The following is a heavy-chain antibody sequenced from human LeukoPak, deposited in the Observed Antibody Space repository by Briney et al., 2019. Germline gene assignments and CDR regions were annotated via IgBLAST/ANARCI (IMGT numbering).Heavy chain of an antibody. V-gene: IGHV3-7*01. CDR1: GSTFSSYW. CDR2: IKQDGSDK. CDR3: ARDAGFHGYGDFFFDY. Sequence: PGGSLRLSCAASGSTFSSYWMSWVRQAPGKGLEWVANIKQDGSDKYYVDSVKGRFTISRDNAKTSLYLQMNSLRTEDTAVYYCARDAGFHGYGDFFFDYWGQGTLVTVSS. D-gene: IGHD4-17*01. J-gene: IGHJ4*02.